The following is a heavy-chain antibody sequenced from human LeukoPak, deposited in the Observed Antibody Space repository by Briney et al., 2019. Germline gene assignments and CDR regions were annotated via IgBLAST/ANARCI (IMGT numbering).Heavy chain of an antibody. CDR2: IKQDRSEK. V-gene: IGHV3-7*01. CDR1: GFTFSTYW. CDR3: ARDKRPGLDDAFDI. J-gene: IGHJ3*02. Sequence: GGSLRLSCAASGFTFSTYWMTWVRQAPGKGLEWMANIKQDRSEKYYVDSVKGRFTISRDNAKNSLYLQMNSLRVEDTAVYYCARDKRPGLDDAFDIWGQGTMVTVSS.